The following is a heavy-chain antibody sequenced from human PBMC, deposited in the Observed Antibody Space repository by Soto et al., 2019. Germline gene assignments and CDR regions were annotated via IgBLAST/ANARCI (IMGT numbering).Heavy chain of an antibody. D-gene: IGHD3-22*01. CDR1: GFTFSSYG. CDR3: AKGDDRYDSSGYYYY. J-gene: IGHJ4*02. CDR2: ISYDGSNK. V-gene: IGHV3-30*18. Sequence: QVQLVESGGGVVQPGRSLRLSCAASGFTFSSYGMHWVRQAPGKGLEWVAVISYDGSNKYYADSVKGRFTISRDNSKNTLYLQMNSLRAEDTAVYYCAKGDDRYDSSGYYYYWGQGTLVTVSS.